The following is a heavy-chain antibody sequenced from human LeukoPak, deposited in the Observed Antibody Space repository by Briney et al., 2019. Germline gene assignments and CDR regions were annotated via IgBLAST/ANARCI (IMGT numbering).Heavy chain of an antibody. CDR3: ARSPFPVLDDDY. CDR1: GFTFDDYA. J-gene: IGHJ4*02. CDR2: ISWNSGSI. V-gene: IGHV3-9*01. Sequence: PGGSLRLSCAASGFTFDDYAMHWVRQAPGKGLEWVSGISWNSGSIGYADSVKGRFTISRDNAKNSLYLQMNSLRAEDTALYYCARSPFPVLDDDYWGQGTLVTVSS.